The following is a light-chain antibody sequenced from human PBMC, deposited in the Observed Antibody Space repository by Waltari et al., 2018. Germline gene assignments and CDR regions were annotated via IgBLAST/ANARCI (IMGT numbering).Light chain of an antibody. V-gene: IGKV3-20*01. CDR1: HNVGNNY. J-gene: IGKJ4*01. CDR3: QQSAHSPLT. CDR2: GAS. Sequence: EIVLTQSPGALSLSPGERATLSCRASHNVGNNYLAWFQQKPGQAPRLLIYGASSRATGIPDRFSGSGSGTDFTLTISRLEPEDFAVYYCQQSAHSPLTFGGRTKVEIK.